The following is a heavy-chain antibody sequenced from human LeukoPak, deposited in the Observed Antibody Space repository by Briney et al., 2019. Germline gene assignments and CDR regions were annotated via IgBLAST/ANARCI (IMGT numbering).Heavy chain of an antibody. CDR1: GGTFSSYA. CDR2: IIPIFGTA. V-gene: IGHV1-69*13. Sequence: ASVKVSCKASGGTFSSYAISWVRQAPGQGLEWMGGIIPIFGTANYAQEFQGRVTLTADESTSTAYMELSSLRSEDTAVYYCARDPGYYDSSGYYSRIFDYWGQGTLVTVSS. CDR3: ARDPGYYDSSGYYSRIFDY. J-gene: IGHJ4*02. D-gene: IGHD3-22*01.